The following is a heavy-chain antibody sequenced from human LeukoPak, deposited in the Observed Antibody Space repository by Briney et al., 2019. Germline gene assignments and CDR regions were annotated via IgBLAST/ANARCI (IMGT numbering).Heavy chain of an antibody. CDR2: ISYDGSSK. Sequence: GGSLRLSCAASGFTFSTYAMHWVRQAPGKGLEWVAVISYDGSSKYYADSVKGRLTISRDNSKNTLYLQMNSLRAEDTAVYYCASGGSYPHRFQHWGQGTLVTVSS. CDR3: ASGGSYPHRFQH. J-gene: IGHJ1*01. V-gene: IGHV3-30*04. D-gene: IGHD3-10*01. CDR1: GFTFSTYA.